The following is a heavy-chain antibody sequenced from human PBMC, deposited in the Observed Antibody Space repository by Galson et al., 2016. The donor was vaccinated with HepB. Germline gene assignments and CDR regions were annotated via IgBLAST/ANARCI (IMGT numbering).Heavy chain of an antibody. D-gene: IGHD5-24*01. Sequence: SLRLSCAPSGITLSTYAMHWVRQAPGKGLEWVAVISSDGSNEWYADSVKGRFTISRDNSQNTLYLQMSSLRAEDTAAYYCAREAERWNYLDYWGQGALVTVSS. J-gene: IGHJ4*02. CDR2: ISSDGSNE. CDR1: GITLSTYA. V-gene: IGHV3-30*04. CDR3: AREAERWNYLDY.